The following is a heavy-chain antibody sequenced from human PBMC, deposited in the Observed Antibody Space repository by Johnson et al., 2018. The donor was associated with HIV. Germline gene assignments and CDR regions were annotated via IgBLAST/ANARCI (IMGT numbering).Heavy chain of an antibody. CDR1: GFTFSSYA. D-gene: IGHD6-19*01. CDR3: ARDGWGSRGWDDAFDI. CDR2: ISGSGGST. V-gene: IGHV3-23*04. Sequence: VQLVESGGGVVQPGRSLRLSCAASGFTFSSYAMSWVRQAPGKGLEWVSAISGSGGSTYYADSVKGRFTISRDNSKNTLYLQMNSLRAEDTAVYYCARDGWGSRGWDDAFDIWGQGTMVTVSS. J-gene: IGHJ3*02.